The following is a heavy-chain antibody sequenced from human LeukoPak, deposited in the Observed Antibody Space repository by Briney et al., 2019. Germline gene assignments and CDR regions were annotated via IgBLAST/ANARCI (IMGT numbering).Heavy chain of an antibody. J-gene: IGHJ6*02. Sequence: ASVKVSCKASGGTFSSYAISWVRQAPGQGLEWMGRIIPILGIANYAQKFQGRVTITADKSTSTAYMELSSLRSEDTAVYYCARVSRYYYYGMDVWGQGTTVTVSS. CDR3: ARVSRYYYYGMDV. V-gene: IGHV1-69*04. CDR1: GGTFSSYA. CDR2: IIPILGIA.